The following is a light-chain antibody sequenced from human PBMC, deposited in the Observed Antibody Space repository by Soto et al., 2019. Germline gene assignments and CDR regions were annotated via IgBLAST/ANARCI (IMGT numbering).Light chain of an antibody. V-gene: IGLV2-23*02. CDR2: DVS. CDR3: CSYAGPHTRYV. J-gene: IGLJ1*01. CDR1: TSDVGNYNL. Sequence: QSVLTQPASVSGSPGQSITISCTGTTSDVGNYNLVSWYQHHPGKAPKLIIYDVSERPSGVSNRFSASKSGNTASLTISGLQAEDEADYYCCSYAGPHTRYVFGTGTKV.